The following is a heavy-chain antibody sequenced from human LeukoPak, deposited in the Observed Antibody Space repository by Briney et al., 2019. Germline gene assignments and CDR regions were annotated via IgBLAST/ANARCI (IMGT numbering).Heavy chain of an antibody. CDR3: ARVLWFGELLSYYFDY. Sequence: ASVKVSCKASGGTFSSYAISWVRQAPGQGLEWMGGIIPIFGTANYAQKFQGRVTITADESTSTAYMELSSLRSEDTAVYYCARVLWFGELLSYYFDYWGQGTLVTVSS. CDR1: GGTFSSYA. CDR2: IIPIFGTA. D-gene: IGHD3-10*01. V-gene: IGHV1-69*13. J-gene: IGHJ4*02.